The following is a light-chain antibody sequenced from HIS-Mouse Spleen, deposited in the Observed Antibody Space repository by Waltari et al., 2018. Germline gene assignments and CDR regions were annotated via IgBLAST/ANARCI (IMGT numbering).Light chain of an antibody. V-gene: IGLV3-25*03. Sequence: SYELTQPPSVSVSPGQTARITCSGDALPKQYAYWYQQKPGQPPVLGIYKDLERPSGIPERFSGSSSGTTVTLHISGVQAEDEADYYCQSADSSGTYVVFGGGTKLTVL. CDR2: KDL. CDR3: QSADSSGTYVV. J-gene: IGLJ2*01. CDR1: ALPKQY.